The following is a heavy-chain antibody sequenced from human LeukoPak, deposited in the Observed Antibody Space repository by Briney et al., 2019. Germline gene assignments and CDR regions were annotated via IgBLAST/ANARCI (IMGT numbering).Heavy chain of an antibody. CDR3: ARTRYNSSWEVNFDY. Sequence: GGSLRLSCAASGFTFSSYAMHWVRQAPGKGLEWVAVISYDGSNKYYADSVKGRFTISRDNSKNTLYLQMSSLRAEDTAVYYCARTRYNSSWEVNFDYWGQGTLVTVSS. V-gene: IGHV3-30*04. D-gene: IGHD6-13*01. J-gene: IGHJ4*02. CDR2: ISYDGSNK. CDR1: GFTFSSYA.